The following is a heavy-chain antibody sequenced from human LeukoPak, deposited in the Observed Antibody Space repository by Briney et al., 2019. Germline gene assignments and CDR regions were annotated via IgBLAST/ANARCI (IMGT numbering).Heavy chain of an antibody. Sequence: PGGSLKLSCAASGFTLSGSAMHWVRQAYGKGLEWVGRIRSKANSYATAYAASVKGRFTISRDDSKNTAYLQMNSLKTEDTAVYYCTSATYSSGWYGYWGQGTLVTVSS. V-gene: IGHV3-73*01. CDR1: GFTLSGSA. D-gene: IGHD6-19*01. CDR3: TSATYSSGWYGY. J-gene: IGHJ4*02. CDR2: IRSKANSYAT.